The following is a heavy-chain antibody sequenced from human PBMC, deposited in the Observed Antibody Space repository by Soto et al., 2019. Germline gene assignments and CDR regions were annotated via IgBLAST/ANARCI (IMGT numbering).Heavy chain of an antibody. D-gene: IGHD1-26*01. V-gene: IGHV3-30-3*01. CDR1: GFTFSSYA. CDR2: ISYDGSNK. CDR3: ARQWELLNAFDI. Sequence: GGSLRLSCAASGFTFSSYAMHWVRQAPGKGLEWVAVISYDGSNKYYADSVKGRFTISRDNSKNTLYLQMNSLRAEDTAVYYCARQWELLNAFDIWGQGTMVTVSS. J-gene: IGHJ3*02.